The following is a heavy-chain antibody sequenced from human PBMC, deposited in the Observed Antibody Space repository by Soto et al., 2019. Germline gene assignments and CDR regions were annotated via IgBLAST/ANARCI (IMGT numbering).Heavy chain of an antibody. CDR3: ARGAGGRITIFGVAANYYYYYGMDV. D-gene: IGHD3-3*01. V-gene: IGHV1-18*04. CDR1: GYTFTSYG. Sequence: ASVKVSCKASGYTFTSYGISWVRQAPGQGIEWMGWISAYNGNTNYAQKLQGRVTMTTDTSTSTAYMELRSLRSDDTAVYYCARGAGGRITIFGVAANYYYYYGMDVWGQGTTVTVSS. CDR2: ISAYNGNT. J-gene: IGHJ6*02.